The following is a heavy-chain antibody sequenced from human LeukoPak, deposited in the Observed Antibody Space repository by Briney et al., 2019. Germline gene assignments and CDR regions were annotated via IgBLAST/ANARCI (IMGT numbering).Heavy chain of an antibody. J-gene: IGHJ4*02. CDR3: ARSRTVATVTPFGY. CDR2: INPNSGDT. V-gene: IGHV1-2*02. D-gene: IGHD4-11*01. Sequence: ASVKVSCKASGYTSTDYYMHWVRQAPGQGLEWMGWINPNSGDTNYAQKFQGRVTVTRDTSISTAYMELRSLRSDDTAVYYCARSRTVATVTPFGYWGQGTLVTVSS. CDR1: GYTSTDYY.